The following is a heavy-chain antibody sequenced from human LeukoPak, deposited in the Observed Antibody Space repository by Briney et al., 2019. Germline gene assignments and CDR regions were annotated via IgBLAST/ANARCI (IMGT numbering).Heavy chain of an antibody. CDR2: INPNSGGT. CDR1: GYTFTNYG. J-gene: IGHJ3*02. Sequence: ASVKVSCKASGYTFTNYGVSWVRQAPGQGLEWMGWINPNSGGTNYAQKFQGRVTMTRDTSISTAYMELSRLRSDDTAVYYCAREGSSDAFDIWGQGTMVTVSS. D-gene: IGHD6-6*01. V-gene: IGHV1-2*02. CDR3: AREGSSDAFDI.